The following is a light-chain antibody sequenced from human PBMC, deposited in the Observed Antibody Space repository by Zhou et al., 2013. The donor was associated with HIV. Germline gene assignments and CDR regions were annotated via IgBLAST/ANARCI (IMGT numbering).Light chain of an antibody. J-gene: IGKJ4*01. CDR1: QAVGNY. CDR3: HQYNSLPLT. V-gene: IGKV1-8*01. Sequence: IRLTQSPSSLSASTGDTVTITCRASQAVGNYLSWYQQKSGEAPRLLIYSVSTLQNGVPSRFIGSGSGTVFTLTISCLQSEDFAVYYCHQYNSLPLTFGGGTKVXI. CDR2: SVS.